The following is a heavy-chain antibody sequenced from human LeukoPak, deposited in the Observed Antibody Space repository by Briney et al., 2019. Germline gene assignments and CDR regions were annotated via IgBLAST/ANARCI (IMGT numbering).Heavy chain of an antibody. J-gene: IGHJ4*02. Sequence: GGSLGLSCAASGFTVSSHDMSWVRQAPGKGLEWVSVIYMGGNTYYADSVKGRFTISRHTSKNTLYLQMNSLRAEDTAVYYCARVGDEVAYTRGYLDHWGQGTLVTVSS. CDR3: ARVGDEVAYTRGYLDH. V-gene: IGHV3-53*04. CDR1: GFTVSSHD. D-gene: IGHD3-16*01. CDR2: IYMGGNT.